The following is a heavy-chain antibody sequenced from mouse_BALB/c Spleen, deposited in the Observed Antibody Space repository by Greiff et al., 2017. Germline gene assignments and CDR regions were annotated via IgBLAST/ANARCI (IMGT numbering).Heavy chain of an antibody. Sequence: LQQSGAELVKPGASVKLSCTASGFNIKDTYMHWVKQRPEQGLEWIGRIDPANGNTKYDPKFQGKATITADTSSNTAYLQLSSLTSEDTAVYYCARYGGSSPYAMDYWGQGTSVTVSS. J-gene: IGHJ4*01. CDR1: GFNIKDTY. CDR3: ARYGGSSPYAMDY. D-gene: IGHD1-1*01. V-gene: IGHV14-3*02. CDR2: IDPANGNT.